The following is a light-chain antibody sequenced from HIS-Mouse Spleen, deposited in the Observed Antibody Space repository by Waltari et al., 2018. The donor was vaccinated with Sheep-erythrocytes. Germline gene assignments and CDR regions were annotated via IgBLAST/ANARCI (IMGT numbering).Light chain of an antibody. V-gene: IGLV1-40*01. CDR3: QSYDSSLSGNWV. CDR1: SPNTGAGSD. J-gene: IGLJ3*02. Sequence: QSVLTQPPSVSGAPGQRVTISCTGSSPNTGAGSDVHWYQQLPGTAPKLLIYVNSNRPSGVPDRFSGSKSGTSASLAITGLQAEDEADYYCQSYDSSLSGNWVFGGGTKLTVL. CDR2: VNS.